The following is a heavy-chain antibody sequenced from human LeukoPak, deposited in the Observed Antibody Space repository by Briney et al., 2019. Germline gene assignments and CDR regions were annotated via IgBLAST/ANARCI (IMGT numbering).Heavy chain of an antibody. D-gene: IGHD5-24*01. CDR1: GFTFSSYS. J-gene: IGHJ4*02. Sequence: GGSLRLSCAASGFTFSSYSMNWVRQAPGKGLEWVSSISSSSNYIYYADSVKGRFTISRDNAKNSLNLQMNSLRAEDTAVYYCAKDSRRDGYHWGQGTLVIVSS. CDR3: AKDSRRDGYH. V-gene: IGHV3-21*04. CDR2: ISSSSNYI.